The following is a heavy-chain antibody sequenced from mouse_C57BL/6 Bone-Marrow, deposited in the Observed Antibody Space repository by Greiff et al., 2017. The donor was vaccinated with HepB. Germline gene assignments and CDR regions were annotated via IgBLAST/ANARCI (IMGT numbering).Heavy chain of an antibody. CDR2: IDPETGGT. CDR3: TRPASYYYAMDD. J-gene: IGHJ4*01. V-gene: IGHV1-15*01. D-gene: IGHD6-1*01. Sequence: QVQLQQSGAELVRPGASVTLSCKASGYTFTDYEMHWVKQTPVHGLEWIGAIDPETGGTAYNQKFKGKAILTADKSSSTAYMELRSLTSEDSAVYYCTRPASYYYAMDDWGQGTSVTVSS. CDR1: GYTFTDYE.